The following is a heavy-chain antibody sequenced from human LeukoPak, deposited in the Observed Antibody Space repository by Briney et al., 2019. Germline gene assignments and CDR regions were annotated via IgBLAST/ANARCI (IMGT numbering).Heavy chain of an antibody. D-gene: IGHD4-11*01. J-gene: IGHJ4*02. V-gene: IGHV4-39*01. CDR3: ARRYSNYFFDY. Sequence: SETLSLTCTVSGGSISSSSYYWGWIRQPPGKGLEWIGSIYYSGSTYYNPSLKSRVTISVDTSKNQFSLKLSSVTAADTTVYYCARRYSNYFFDYWGQGTLVTVSS. CDR1: GGSISSSSYY. CDR2: IYYSGST.